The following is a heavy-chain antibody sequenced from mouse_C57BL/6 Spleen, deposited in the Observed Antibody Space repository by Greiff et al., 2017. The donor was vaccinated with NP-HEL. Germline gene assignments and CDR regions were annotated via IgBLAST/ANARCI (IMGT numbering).Heavy chain of an antibody. Sequence: VQLQESGAELVKPGASVKISCKASGYAFSSYWMNWVKQRPGKGLEWIGQIYPGDGDTNYNGKFKGKATLTADKSSSTAYMQLSSLTSEDSAVYFCARNYDYDEGHDAMDYWGQGTSVTVSS. D-gene: IGHD2-4*01. CDR1: GYAFSSYW. J-gene: IGHJ4*01. CDR3: ARNYDYDEGHDAMDY. V-gene: IGHV1-80*01. CDR2: IYPGDGDT.